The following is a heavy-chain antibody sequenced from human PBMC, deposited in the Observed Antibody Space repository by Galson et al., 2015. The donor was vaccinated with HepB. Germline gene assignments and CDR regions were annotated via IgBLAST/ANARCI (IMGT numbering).Heavy chain of an antibody. CDR1: GLIFSEYS. J-gene: IGHJ6*02. V-gene: IGHV3-30*18. CDR3: AQDKRSSSARHVSYYYYGRGV. D-gene: IGHD2-2*01. CDR2: VSYDGSNK. Sequence: SLRLSCAASGLIFSEYSMHWVRQAPGKGLEWVAVVSYDGSNKNYADSVKGRFTISGDNSKNTLFLQMKSLRGEDTAVYYCAQDKRSSSARHVSYYYYGRGVWGQGTAVTVSS.